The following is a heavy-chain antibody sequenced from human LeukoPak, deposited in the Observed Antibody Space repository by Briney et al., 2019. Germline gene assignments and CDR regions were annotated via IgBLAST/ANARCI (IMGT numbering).Heavy chain of an antibody. CDR2: ISDSGGTT. V-gene: IGHV3-23*01. CDR3: AKDRRRFWSGYLDY. Sequence: PGGSLRLSCAASGFSLSNYAMSWVRQAPGKGLEWASGISDSGGTTYYADSVKGRFTISRDNSKNTLYLQMNSLTAEDTAVYYCAKDRRRFWSGYLDYWGQGALVTVSS. J-gene: IGHJ4*02. D-gene: IGHD3-3*01. CDR1: GFSLSNYA.